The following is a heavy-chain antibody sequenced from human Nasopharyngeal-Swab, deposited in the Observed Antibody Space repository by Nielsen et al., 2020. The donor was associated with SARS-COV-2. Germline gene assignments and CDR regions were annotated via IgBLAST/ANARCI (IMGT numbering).Heavy chain of an antibody. CDR2: IYYSGST. D-gene: IGHD3-10*01. CDR1: GGSISSSSYY. J-gene: IGHJ4*02. V-gene: IGHV4-39*01. CDR3: ARGYYGSGSYPFDY. Sequence: SETLSLTCTVSGGSISSSSYYWGWIRQPPGKGLEWIGSIYYSGSTYYNPSLKSRVTISVDTSKNQFSLKLSSVTAADTAVYYCARGYYGSGSYPFDYWGQGTLVTVSS.